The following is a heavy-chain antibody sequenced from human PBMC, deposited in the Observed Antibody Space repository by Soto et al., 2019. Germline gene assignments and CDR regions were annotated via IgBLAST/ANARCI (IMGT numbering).Heavy chain of an antibody. CDR3: ARSTKGYYGSGSYFPQVLNYYYYYYMDV. CDR1: GGSISSYY. D-gene: IGHD3-10*01. CDR2: IYYSGST. J-gene: IGHJ6*03. V-gene: IGHV4-59*01. Sequence: SETLSLTCTVSGGSISSYYWSWIRQPPGKGLEWIGYIYYSGSTNYNPSLKSRVTISVDTSKNQFSLKLSSVTAADTAVYYCARSTKGYYGSGSYFPQVLNYYYYYYMDVWGKGTTVTVSS.